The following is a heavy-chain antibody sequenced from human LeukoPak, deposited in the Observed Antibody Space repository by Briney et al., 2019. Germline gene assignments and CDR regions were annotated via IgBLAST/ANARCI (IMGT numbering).Heavy chain of an antibody. Sequence: SQTLSLTCTVSGGSISSGNYYWSWIRQPAGKGLEWIGRFHTRGSTNYNPSLKGRVIISVDTSKNQCSLKLNSVTAADTAVYYCARVDGSCSGGSCPSGNWFDPWGQGTLVTVSS. CDR2: FHTRGST. CDR3: ARVDGSCSGGSCPSGNWFDP. V-gene: IGHV4-61*02. D-gene: IGHD2-15*01. J-gene: IGHJ5*02. CDR1: GGSISSGNYY.